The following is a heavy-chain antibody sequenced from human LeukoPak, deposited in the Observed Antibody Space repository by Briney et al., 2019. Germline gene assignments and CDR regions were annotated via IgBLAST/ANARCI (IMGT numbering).Heavy chain of an antibody. CDR3: ARAGYYDSSGYYHFDY. CDR1: GGSISNYY. J-gene: IGHJ4*02. Sequence: KSSETLSLTCTVSGGSISNYYWSWIRQPPGKGLEWIGYIDDSGSTNYNPSLKSRVTISVDTSKNQFSLKLRSVTAANTAVYYCARAGYYDSSGYYHFDYWGQGTLVTVS. V-gene: IGHV4-59*01. CDR2: IDDSGST. D-gene: IGHD3-22*01.